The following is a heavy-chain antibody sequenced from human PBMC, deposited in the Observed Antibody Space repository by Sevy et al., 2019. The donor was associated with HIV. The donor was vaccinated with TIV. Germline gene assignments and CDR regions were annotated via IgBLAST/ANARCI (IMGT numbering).Heavy chain of an antibody. Sequence: ASVKVSCKVSGYTLSQLSMHWVRQAPGKGLEWMGSFEPEDDETIYAQKFQGRVTMTEDRSTDTAYMELSSLRSEDTDVYYCATRKDYYDISGSPFDYWGQGTLVNVSS. J-gene: IGHJ4*02. D-gene: IGHD3-22*01. CDR3: ATRKDYYDISGSPFDY. CDR1: GYTLSQLS. V-gene: IGHV1-24*01. CDR2: FEPEDDET.